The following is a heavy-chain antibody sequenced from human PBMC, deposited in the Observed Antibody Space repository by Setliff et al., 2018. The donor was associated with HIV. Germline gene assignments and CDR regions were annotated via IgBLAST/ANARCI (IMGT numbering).Heavy chain of an antibody. CDR1: GGSISDNKYY. CDR3: AGELLRSWDGSENSYKPYYFDY. D-gene: IGHD3-10*01. CDR2: MNHRGVI. Sequence: SETLSLTCSVSGGSISDNKYYWTWIRQPPGKGLEFIGEMNHRGVIKYLSSLKSRVTMAVDTSKNQFSLKLSSVTAADTAVYYCAGELLRSWDGSENSYKPYYFDYWGQGTLVTVSS. J-gene: IGHJ4*02. V-gene: IGHV4-39*07.